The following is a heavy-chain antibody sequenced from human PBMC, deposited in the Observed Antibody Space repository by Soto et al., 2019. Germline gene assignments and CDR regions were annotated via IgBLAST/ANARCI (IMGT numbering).Heavy chain of an antibody. CDR3: TLYDALVFHF. Sequence: EVRLEESGGGLVKPGGSLRLSCAASGFTVNTFNMNWVRQAPGKGLEWVSSISNYDNTAYADSVKGRFTVSRDNAKNSLFLQMNSLRAEDTAAYYCTLYDALVFHFWGQGALVTVSS. V-gene: IGHV3-21*01. D-gene: IGHD2-8*01. J-gene: IGHJ4*02. CDR1: GFTVNTFN. CDR2: ISNYDNT.